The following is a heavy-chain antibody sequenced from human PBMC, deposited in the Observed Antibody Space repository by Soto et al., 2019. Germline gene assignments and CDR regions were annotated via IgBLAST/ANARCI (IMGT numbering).Heavy chain of an antibody. Sequence: GGSLRLSCAASGFTFSSYAMSWVRQAPGKGLEWVSAISGSGGSTYYADSVKGRFTISRDNSKNTLYLQMNSLRAEDTAVYYCAKDPYDDILTGYYMIYYYYYGMDVWGQGTTVTVSS. V-gene: IGHV3-23*01. CDR3: AKDPYDDILTGYYMIYYYYYGMDV. CDR1: GFTFSSYA. CDR2: ISGSGGST. J-gene: IGHJ6*02. D-gene: IGHD3-9*01.